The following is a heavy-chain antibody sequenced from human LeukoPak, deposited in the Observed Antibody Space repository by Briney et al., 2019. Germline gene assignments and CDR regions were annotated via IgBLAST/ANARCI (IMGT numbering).Heavy chain of an antibody. J-gene: IGHJ4*02. V-gene: IGHV3-30*04. CDR1: GFTFSSYA. D-gene: IGHD3-22*01. Sequence: GGSLRLSCAASGFTFSSYAMHWVRQAPGKGLEWVAVISYDGGNKYYADSVKGRFTISRDNSKNTLYLQMNSLRAEDTAVYYCAREYYYDSSAPSPGGQGTLVTVSS. CDR2: ISYDGGNK. CDR3: AREYYYDSSAPSP.